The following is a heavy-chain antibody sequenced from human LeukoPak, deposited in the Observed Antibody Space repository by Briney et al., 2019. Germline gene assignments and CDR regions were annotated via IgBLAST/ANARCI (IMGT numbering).Heavy chain of an antibody. CDR3: ARDKNYYGSGSPSLDAFDI. Sequence: PGRSLRLSCAASGFTFSSYAMHWVRQAPGKGLEWVALIWYDGSNLYYADSVKGRFTISKDSSKNTLYLHMNSLRAEDTAVYYCARDKNYYGSGSPSLDAFDIWGQGTMVTVSS. V-gene: IGHV3-33*08. J-gene: IGHJ3*02. CDR1: GFTFSSYA. CDR2: IWYDGSNL. D-gene: IGHD3-10*01.